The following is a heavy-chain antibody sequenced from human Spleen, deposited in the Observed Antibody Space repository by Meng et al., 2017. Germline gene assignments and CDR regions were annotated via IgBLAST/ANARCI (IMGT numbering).Heavy chain of an antibody. CDR1: GVQLSNRRVG. D-gene: IGHD3-3*01. V-gene: IGHV2-5*02. J-gene: IGHJ5*02. CDR3: AHAAATNDFWSGYYTGRGNWFDP. CDR2: IYWDDDK. Sequence: QNTLKEPGPTPVKPTQTITMTCTFPGVQLSNRRVGVDWIRQPPGKALEWLALIYWDDDKRYSPSLKSRLTITKDTSKNQVVLTMTNMDPVDTATYYCAHAAATNDFWSGYYTGRGNWFDPWGQGTLVTVSS.